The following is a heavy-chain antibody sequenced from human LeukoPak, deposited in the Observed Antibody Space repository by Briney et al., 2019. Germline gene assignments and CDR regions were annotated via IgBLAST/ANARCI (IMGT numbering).Heavy chain of an antibody. Sequence: SETLSLTCAVYGGSFSGYYWSWVRQPLGKGLEWIGEINHSGSTNYNPSLKSRVTISVDTSKNQFSLKLSSVTAADTAVYYCARLPPLAAAGRMYNWFDPWGQGTLVTVSS. V-gene: IGHV4-34*01. D-gene: IGHD6-13*01. CDR1: GGSFSGYY. J-gene: IGHJ5*02. CDR2: INHSGST. CDR3: ARLPPLAAAGRMYNWFDP.